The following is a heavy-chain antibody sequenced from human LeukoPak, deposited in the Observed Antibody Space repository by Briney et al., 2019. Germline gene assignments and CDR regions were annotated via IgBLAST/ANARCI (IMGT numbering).Heavy chain of an antibody. J-gene: IGHJ6*02. V-gene: IGHV4-39*01. CDR3: ARLDRHYYYYGMDV. CDR2: IYYSGST. Sequence: SETLSLTCTVSGGSISSSSYYWGWIRQPPGKGLEGIGSIYYSGSTYYNPSLKSRVTISVDTSKNQFSLKLSSVTAADTAVYYCARLDRHYYYYGMDVWGQGTTVTVSS. CDR1: GGSISSSSYY.